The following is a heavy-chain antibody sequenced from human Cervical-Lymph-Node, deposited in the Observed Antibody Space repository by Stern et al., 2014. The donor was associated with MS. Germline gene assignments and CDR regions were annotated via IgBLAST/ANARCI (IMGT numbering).Heavy chain of an antibody. Sequence: QLVQSGAEMRKPGSSVRVSCKASGGIFSTSVISWLRQAPGQGLEWMGGISPMFGRANYAQKVQGSVTITADESTSTVYMGLTSLRSEDTAVYYCARERDNSYAFDSWGQGTLVTVSS. D-gene: IGHD3-16*01. CDR2: ISPMFGRA. CDR3: ARERDNSYAFDS. J-gene: IGHJ4*02. CDR1: GGIFSTSV. V-gene: IGHV1-69*01.